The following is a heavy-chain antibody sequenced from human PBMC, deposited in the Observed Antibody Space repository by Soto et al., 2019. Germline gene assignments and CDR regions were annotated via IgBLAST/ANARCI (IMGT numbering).Heavy chain of an antibody. Sequence: GGSLRLSCAASGFTFSSYGMHWVRQAPGKGLEWVSSISSSSSYIYYADSVKGRFTISRDNAKNSLYLQMNSLRAEDTAVYYCARVRSPFYYDSSGYSPDFDYWGQGTLVTVSS. V-gene: IGHV3-21*01. CDR1: GFTFSSYG. D-gene: IGHD3-22*01. J-gene: IGHJ4*02. CDR2: ISSSSSYI. CDR3: ARVRSPFYYDSSGYSPDFDY.